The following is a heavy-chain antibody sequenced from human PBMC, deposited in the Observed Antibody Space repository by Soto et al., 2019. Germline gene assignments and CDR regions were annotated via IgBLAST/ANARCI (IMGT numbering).Heavy chain of an antibody. CDR2: ISWNSGQL. Sequence: EVQLVESGGGLVQPARSLRLSCVASGFTFDDYAMHWVRQAPGKGLEWVSAISWNSGQLDYADSVRGRFTISRDNAKNSLYLQMNSLRPEDTALYYCAKDKSTGEYSYYRYMDVWGKGTTVTVSS. V-gene: IGHV3-9*01. CDR3: AKDKSTGEYSYYRYMDV. D-gene: IGHD4-17*01. J-gene: IGHJ6*03. CDR1: GFTFDDYA.